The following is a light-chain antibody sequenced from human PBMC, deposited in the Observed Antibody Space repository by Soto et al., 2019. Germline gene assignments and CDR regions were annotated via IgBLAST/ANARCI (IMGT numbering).Light chain of an antibody. CDR1: QSISSW. J-gene: IGKJ1*01. CDR3: QKYSTYSRT. V-gene: IGKV1-5*03. Sequence: DIQMTQSPSTLSASVGDRVTITCRASQSISSWLAWYQQKPGKAPKLLMYKVSSSESGVPSRFSGSGSGTEFTPTISSLQPDDFATYYCQKYSTYSRTFGQGTKVEIK. CDR2: KVS.